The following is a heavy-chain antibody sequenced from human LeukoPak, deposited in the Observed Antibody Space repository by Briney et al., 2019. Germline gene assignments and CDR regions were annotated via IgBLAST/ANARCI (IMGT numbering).Heavy chain of an antibody. CDR2: VDPEDGET. Sequence: GASVKVSCKASGYTFTDYYMHWVQQAPGKGLEWMGRVDPEDGETIYAEKFQGRATMTTDTSTSTAYMELRSLRSDDTAVYYCARLSPLTGAYYYMDVWGKGTTVTVSS. V-gene: IGHV1-69-2*01. J-gene: IGHJ6*03. CDR3: ARLSPLTGAYYYMDV. D-gene: IGHD7-27*01. CDR1: GYTFTDYY.